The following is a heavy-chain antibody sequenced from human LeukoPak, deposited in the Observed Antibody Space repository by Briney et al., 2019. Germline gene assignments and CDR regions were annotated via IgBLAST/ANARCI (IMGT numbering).Heavy chain of an antibody. J-gene: IGHJ4*02. CDR1: GITFSSYG. D-gene: IGHD1-26*01. CDR3: AKDGGNYDFDY. Sequence: GGPLRLSCAASGITFSSYGMHWVRQAPGKGLEWVAFIQFDGSYKYYADSVKGRFTISRDNSKNTLYLQMNSLRAEDTAVYYCAKDGGNYDFDYWGRGTLVTVSS. CDR2: IQFDGSYK. V-gene: IGHV3-30*02.